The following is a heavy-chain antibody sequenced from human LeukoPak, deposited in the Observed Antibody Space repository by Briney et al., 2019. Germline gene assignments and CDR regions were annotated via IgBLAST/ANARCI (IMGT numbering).Heavy chain of an antibody. V-gene: IGHV3-30*18. CDR3: AKDVLRFLEWLLSLGMDV. Sequence: GRSLRLSCAASGFTFGSYGMHWVRQAPGKGLEWVAVISYDGSNKYYADSVKGRFTISRDNSKNTLYLQMNSLRAEDTAVYYCAKDVLRFLEWLLSLGMDVWGQGTMVTVSS. D-gene: IGHD3-3*01. CDR1: GFTFGSYG. J-gene: IGHJ6*02. CDR2: ISYDGSNK.